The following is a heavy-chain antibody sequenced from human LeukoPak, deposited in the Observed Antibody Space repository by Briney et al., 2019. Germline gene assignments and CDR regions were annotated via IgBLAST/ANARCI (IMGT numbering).Heavy chain of an antibody. V-gene: IGHV1-18*04. CDR3: GGRRGAYYYDTRHFDS. CDR2: ISAYNGNT. CDR1: GYTFTSYG. J-gene: IGHJ4*02. Sequence: VASVKVSCKASGYTFTSYGISWVRQAPGQGLEWMGWISAYNGNTNYAQKFQGRVTMSTETSTSTAYMELRSLRSDDPAVYSCGGRRGAYYYDTRHFDSWGQGTLVTVS. D-gene: IGHD3-22*01.